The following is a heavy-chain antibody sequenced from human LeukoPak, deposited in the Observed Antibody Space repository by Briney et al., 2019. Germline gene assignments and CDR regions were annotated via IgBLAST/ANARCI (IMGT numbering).Heavy chain of an antibody. D-gene: IGHD3-16*02. CDR1: GYTFTGYY. J-gene: IGHJ4*02. V-gene: IGHV1-2*02. Sequence: ASVKVSCKASGYTFTGYYMHWVRQAPGQGLEWMGWINPNSGGTNYAQKFQGRVTMTRDTSISTAYMELSRLRSDDTAGYYGARDSMIPFGGVIEDWGQGTLVTVSS. CDR3: ARDSMIPFGGVIED. CDR2: INPNSGGT.